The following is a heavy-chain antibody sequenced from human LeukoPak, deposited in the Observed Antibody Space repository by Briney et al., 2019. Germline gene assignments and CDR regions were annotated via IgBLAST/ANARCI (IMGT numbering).Heavy chain of an antibody. D-gene: IGHD6-13*01. V-gene: IGHV3-53*01. CDR2: IYSGGST. CDR1: GFTFDDYG. CDR3: ARDRQQNWFDP. J-gene: IGHJ5*02. Sequence: GGSLRLSCAASGFTFDDYGMSWVRHAPGKGLEWVSVIYSGGSTYYADSVKGRFTISRDNSKNTLYLQMNSLRAEDTAVYYCARDRQQNWFDPWGQGTLVTVSS.